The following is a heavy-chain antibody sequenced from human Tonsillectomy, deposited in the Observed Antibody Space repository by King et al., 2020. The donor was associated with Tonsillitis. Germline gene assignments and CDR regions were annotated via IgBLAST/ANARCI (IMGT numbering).Heavy chain of an antibody. CDR2: FYYNDDK. V-gene: IGHV2-5*01. Sequence: ITLKESGPTLAKPTQTLTLTCTFSLFSLTAHAVGVALSRQPPGKGLGWLSTFYYNDDKRYKQSLKSRLIITKGTSSNQVVLPLTNMDPVDTATYFCARGDRSYDWHLPPDYWGQGTLVTVSS. CDR1: LFSLTAHAVG. CDR3: ARGDRSYDWHLPPDY. D-gene: IGHD5-12*01. J-gene: IGHJ4*02.